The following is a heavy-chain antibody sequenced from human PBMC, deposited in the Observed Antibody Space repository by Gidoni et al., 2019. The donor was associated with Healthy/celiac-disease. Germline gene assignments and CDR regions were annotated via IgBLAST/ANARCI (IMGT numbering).Heavy chain of an antibody. CDR2: FDPEDGET. J-gene: IGHJ5*02. CDR3: ATAGRYPGWFDP. Sequence: VQLVQSGAEAKKPGASVTVSCKVSGYSLTDLSMHWVRQAPGKGLEWMGGFDPEDGETIYAQKFQGRVTMTEDTSTDTAYMGLSSLRSEDTAVYYCATAGRYPGWFDPWGQGTLVTVSS. CDR1: GYSLTDLS. V-gene: IGHV1-24*01. D-gene: IGHD1-1*01.